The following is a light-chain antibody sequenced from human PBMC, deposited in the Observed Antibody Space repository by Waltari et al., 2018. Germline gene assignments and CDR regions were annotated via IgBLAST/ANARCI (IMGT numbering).Light chain of an antibody. CDR2: DVS. V-gene: IGKV3-11*01. CDR1: QSVSNN. J-gene: IGKJ4*01. Sequence: EIVLTQSPATLSLSPGERATPSCRASQSVSNNLAWYQQKPGQAPRLLIYDVSSRATGIPARISARGAGTDFTLAISSLGPEDSAVYYCQQRTSWPPGLSFGGGTNVEIK. CDR3: QQRTSWPPGLS.